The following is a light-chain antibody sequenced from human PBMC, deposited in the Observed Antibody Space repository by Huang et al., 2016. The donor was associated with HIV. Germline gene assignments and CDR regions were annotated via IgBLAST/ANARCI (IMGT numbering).Light chain of an antibody. J-gene: IGKJ1*01. CDR3: LQYNIWPRT. Sequence: EIVMTQSPATLSVSPGERATLSCRASQSVSSNLAWYQQKPGQAPRLRIYGASTRATGIPARLNGSGSGTEFTLTISSLQSEDFAVYYCLQYNIWPRTFGQGTRVEIK. V-gene: IGKV3-15*01. CDR2: GAS. CDR1: QSVSSN.